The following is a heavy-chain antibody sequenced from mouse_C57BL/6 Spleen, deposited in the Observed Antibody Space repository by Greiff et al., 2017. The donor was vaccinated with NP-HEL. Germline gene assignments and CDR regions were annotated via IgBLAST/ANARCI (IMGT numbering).Heavy chain of an antibody. CDR2: IDPNSGGT. J-gene: IGHJ2*01. D-gene: IGHD1-1*01. Sequence: QVHVKQSGAELVKPGASVKLSCKASGYTFTSYWMHWVKQRPGRGLEWIGRIDPNSGGTKYNEKFKSKATLTVDKPSSTAYMQLSSLTSEDSAVYYCAGGNYYGSSFFDYWGQGTTLTVSS. CDR1: GYTFTSYW. V-gene: IGHV1-72*01. CDR3: AGGNYYGSSFFDY.